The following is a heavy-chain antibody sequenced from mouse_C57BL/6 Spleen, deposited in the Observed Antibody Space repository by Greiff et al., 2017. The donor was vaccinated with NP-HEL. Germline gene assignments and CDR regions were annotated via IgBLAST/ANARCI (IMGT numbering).Heavy chain of an antibody. Sequence: VQLRQPGAELVKPGASVKVSCKASGYTFTSYWMHWVKQRPGQGLEWIGRIHPSDSDTNYNQKFKGKATLTVDKSSSTAYMQLSSLTSEDSAVYYCAKSPSITTVRMDYWGQGTSVTVSS. CDR1: GYTFTSYW. CDR2: IHPSDSDT. V-gene: IGHV1-74*01. J-gene: IGHJ4*01. D-gene: IGHD1-1*01. CDR3: AKSPSITTVRMDY.